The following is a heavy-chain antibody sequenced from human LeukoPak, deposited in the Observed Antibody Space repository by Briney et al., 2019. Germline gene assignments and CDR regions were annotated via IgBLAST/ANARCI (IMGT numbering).Heavy chain of an antibody. CDR3: ARGYYYMDV. J-gene: IGHJ6*03. CDR1: GGSISSSSYY. CDR2: IYYSGST. V-gene: IGHV4-39*07. Sequence: SETLSLTCTVSGGSISSSSYYWGWIRQPPGKGLEWIANIYYSGSTYYNPSLKSRVTISVDTSKNQFSLKLSSVTAADTAVYYCARGYYYMDVWGKGTTVTVSS.